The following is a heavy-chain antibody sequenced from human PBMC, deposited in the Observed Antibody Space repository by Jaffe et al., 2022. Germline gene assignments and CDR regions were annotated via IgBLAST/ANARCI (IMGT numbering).Heavy chain of an antibody. D-gene: IGHD2-15*01. Sequence: EVQLVESGGGLVQPGGSLRLSCAASGFTFSSYEMNWVRQAPGKGLEWVSYISSSGSTIYYADSVKGRFTISRDNAKNSLYLQMNSLRAEDTAVYYCARDAISLSGGRPFDYWGQGTLVTVSS. V-gene: IGHV3-48*03. CDR3: ARDAISLSGGRPFDY. J-gene: IGHJ4*02. CDR1: GFTFSSYE. CDR2: ISSSGSTI.